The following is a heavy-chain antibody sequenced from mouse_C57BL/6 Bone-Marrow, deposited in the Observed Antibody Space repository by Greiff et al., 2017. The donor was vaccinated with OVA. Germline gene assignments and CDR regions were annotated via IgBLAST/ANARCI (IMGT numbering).Heavy chain of an antibody. CDR3: ARSLFYAMDY. CDR1: GYTFTSYG. Sequence: VQLQQSGAELARPGASVKLSCKASGYTFTSYGISWVKQRTGQGLEWIGEIYPRSGNTYYNEKFKGKATLTADESSRTAYMELRSLTSEDSAVYFCARSLFYAMDYWGQGTSVTVSS. V-gene: IGHV1-81*01. CDR2: IYPRSGNT. J-gene: IGHJ4*01.